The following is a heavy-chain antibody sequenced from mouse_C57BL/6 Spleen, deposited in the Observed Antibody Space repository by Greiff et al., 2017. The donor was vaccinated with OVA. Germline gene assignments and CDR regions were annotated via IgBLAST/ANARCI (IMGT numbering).Heavy chain of an antibody. Sequence: VQRVESGPGLVAPSQSLSITCTVSGFSLTSYGVHWVRQPPGKGLEWLAVIWSDGSTTYNSALKFRLSISKDNSKGQVFLKMNMLQTDDTAMYNCARSYDYDSWFAYWGQGTLVTVSA. V-gene: IGHV2-6*03. J-gene: IGHJ3*01. CDR2: IWSDGST. D-gene: IGHD2-4*01. CDR1: GFSLTSYG. CDR3: ARSYDYDSWFAY.